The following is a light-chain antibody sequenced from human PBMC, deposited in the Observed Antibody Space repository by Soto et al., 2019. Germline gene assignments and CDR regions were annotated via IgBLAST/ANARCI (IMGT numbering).Light chain of an antibody. J-gene: IGKJ1*01. CDR2: DAT. Sequence: ELEWTQSPATLSLSPGERATLSCRASQSFSRYVARYPQKHGQAPTLLIYDATNRATGIPARFSGSGSGTELTNTISSLKSQDFEVYYCQHNYEWPRTFCQGTRVDIK. V-gene: IGKV3-11*01. CDR1: QSFSRY. CDR3: QHNYEWPRT.